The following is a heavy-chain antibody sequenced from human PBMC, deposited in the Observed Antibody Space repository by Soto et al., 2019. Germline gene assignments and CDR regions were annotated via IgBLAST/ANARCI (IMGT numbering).Heavy chain of an antibody. V-gene: IGHV2-5*02. Sequence: SGPTLVNPTQTLTLTCTFSGFSLSTSGVGVGWIRQPPGKALEWLALIYWDDDKRYSPSLKSRLTITKDTSKNKVVLTMTNMDPVDTATYYCAHKPWVVVVAATGYNWFDPWGQGTLVTVSS. CDR3: AHKPWVVVVAATGYNWFDP. J-gene: IGHJ5*02. D-gene: IGHD2-15*01. CDR1: GFSLSTSGVG. CDR2: IYWDDDK.